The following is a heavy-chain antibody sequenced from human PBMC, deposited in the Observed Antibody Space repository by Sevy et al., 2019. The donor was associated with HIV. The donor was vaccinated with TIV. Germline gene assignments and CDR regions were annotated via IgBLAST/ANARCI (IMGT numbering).Heavy chain of an antibody. CDR3: ARMSRPSYDFWSGYYYYYYYGMDV. CDR2: INPNSGGT. J-gene: IGHJ6*02. V-gene: IGHV1-2*02. Sequence: ASVKVSCKASGYTFTGYYMHWVRQAPGQGLEWMGWINPNSGGTNYAQKFQGRVTMTRDTSISTAYMERSRLRSDDTAVYYCARMSRPSYDFWSGYYYYYYYGMDVWGQGTTVTVSS. D-gene: IGHD3-3*01. CDR1: GYTFTGYY.